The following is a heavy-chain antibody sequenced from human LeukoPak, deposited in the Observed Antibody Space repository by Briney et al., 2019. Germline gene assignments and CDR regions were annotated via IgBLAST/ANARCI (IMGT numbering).Heavy chain of an antibody. Sequence: GGSLRLSCAASGLTFSSHWMHWVRQAPGKGLVWVSRITNDGSSTTYADSVKGRFTISRDNAKNMLYLQVNSLRAEDTAVYYCAKEGSLPRGEYYFDYWGQGTLVTVSS. CDR1: GLTFSSHW. J-gene: IGHJ4*02. D-gene: IGHD3-10*01. V-gene: IGHV3-74*01. CDR2: ITNDGSST. CDR3: AKEGSLPRGEYYFDY.